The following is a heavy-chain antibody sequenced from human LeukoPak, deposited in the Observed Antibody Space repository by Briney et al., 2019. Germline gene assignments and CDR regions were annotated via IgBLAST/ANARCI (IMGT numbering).Heavy chain of an antibody. CDR2: INPNSGGT. Sequence: ASVTVSCKASGYTFAGYYMHWVRQAPGQGLEWMGWINPNSGGTNYAQKFQGRVTMTRDTSISTAYMELSRLRSDDTAVYYCASVSGWYGGYFDYWGQGTLVTVSS. D-gene: IGHD6-19*01. V-gene: IGHV1-2*02. CDR3: ASVSGWYGGYFDY. J-gene: IGHJ4*02. CDR1: GYTFAGYY.